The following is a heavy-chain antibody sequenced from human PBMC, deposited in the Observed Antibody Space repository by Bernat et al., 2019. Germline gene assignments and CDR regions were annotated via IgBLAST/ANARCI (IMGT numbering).Heavy chain of an antibody. D-gene: IGHD2-15*01. CDR2: IYHSGST. CDR3: ASPFDTSGGGRTGAFEI. V-gene: IGHV4-61*01. J-gene: IGHJ3*02. CDR1: GGSVSSGSYY. Sequence: QVQLQESGAGLVKPSETLSLTCTVSGGSVSSGSYYWSWIRQPPGKGVEWNGYIYHSGSTNYNPSLKSRVTISVETSKNQFSLKLSSVTAADTNVDYCASPFDTSGGGRTGAFEIWGHGTMATVSS.